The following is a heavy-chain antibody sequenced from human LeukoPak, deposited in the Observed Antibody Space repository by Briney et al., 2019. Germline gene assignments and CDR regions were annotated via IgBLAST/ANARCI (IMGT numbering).Heavy chain of an antibody. D-gene: IGHD1-26*01. Sequence: PSQTLSLTCTVSGGSISSGSYYWSWIRQPAGKGLEWIGRIYTSGSANYNPSLKSRVTISVDTSKNQFSLKLSSVTAADTAVYYCARGALPKAFDIWGQGTMVTVSS. V-gene: IGHV4-61*02. CDR3: ARGALPKAFDI. J-gene: IGHJ3*02. CDR2: IYTSGSA. CDR1: GGSISSGSYY.